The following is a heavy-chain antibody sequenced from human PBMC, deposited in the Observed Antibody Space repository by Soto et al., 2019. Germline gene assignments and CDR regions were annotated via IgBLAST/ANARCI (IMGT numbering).Heavy chain of an antibody. V-gene: IGHV4-59*08. Sequence: QVQLQESGPGLVKPSETLSLTCTVSGGSISNYYWSWIRQPPGKGLEWIGYIYYSGSTNYNPSLKSRVTKSVDTSKNQFSLKLRSVTAADTAVYYCARHLSSGRPLFDYWGQGTLLTVSS. CDR2: IYYSGST. D-gene: IGHD6-19*01. CDR3: ARHLSSGRPLFDY. CDR1: GGSISNYY. J-gene: IGHJ4*02.